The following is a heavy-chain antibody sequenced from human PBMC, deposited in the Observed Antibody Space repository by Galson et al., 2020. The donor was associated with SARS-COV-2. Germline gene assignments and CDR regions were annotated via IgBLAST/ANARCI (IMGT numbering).Heavy chain of an antibody. Sequence: GGSLRLSCAASGFTFSSYWMHWVRQAPGKGLVWVSRINSDGSSTSYADSVKGRFTISRDNAKNTLYLQMNSLRAEDTAVYYCAGQYSYGYVLDYWGQGTLVTVSS. CDR2: INSDGSST. CDR1: GFTFSSYW. CDR3: AGQYSYGYVLDY. J-gene: IGHJ4*02. D-gene: IGHD5-18*01. V-gene: IGHV3-74*01.